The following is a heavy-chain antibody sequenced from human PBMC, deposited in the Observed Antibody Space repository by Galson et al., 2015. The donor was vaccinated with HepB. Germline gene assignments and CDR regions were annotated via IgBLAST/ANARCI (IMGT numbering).Heavy chain of an antibody. CDR1: GYTFTDYY. CDR2: INPNSGGT. V-gene: IGHV1-2*02. Sequence: SVKVSCKASGYTFTDYYMHWVRQAPGQGLEWMGWINPNSGGTNYAQKFQGRVTMTRDTSISTAYMELSRLRSDDTAVYYCARGRYKNNWFSTLEFDYWGQGTLVTVSS. J-gene: IGHJ4*02. D-gene: IGHD1-1*01. CDR3: ARGRYKNNWFSTLEFDY.